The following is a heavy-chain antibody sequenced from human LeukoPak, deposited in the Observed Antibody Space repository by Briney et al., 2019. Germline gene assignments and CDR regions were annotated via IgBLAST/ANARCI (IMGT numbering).Heavy chain of an antibody. D-gene: IGHD3-10*01. J-gene: IGHJ4*02. V-gene: IGHV4-34*01. CDR1: GGSFRGYY. CDR3: AGTYGSGSYKPYYFDY. Sequence: KPSETRSPTCVVNGGSFRGYYWSWIRKPPGKGLEWIGEINHSGSTNYNPSLKSRVTISVDTSKNQFSLKLSSVTAADTAVYYCAGTYGSGSYKPYYFDYWGQGTLVTVSS. CDR2: INHSGST.